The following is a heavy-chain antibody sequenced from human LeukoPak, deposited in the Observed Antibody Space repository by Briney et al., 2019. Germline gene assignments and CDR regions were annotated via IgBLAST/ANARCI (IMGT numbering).Heavy chain of an antibody. V-gene: IGHV1-18*01. J-gene: IGHJ4*02. Sequence: ASVKVSCKASGYIFIDYGVSWERQAPGQGLECMGWISAYNGDTNYAQKHQGRVTMTTDASTTTAYLDLRSLRSDDTAVYYCARDEHRRLLQSGYYFDYWGQGTLVSVSS. CDR2: ISAYNGDT. D-gene: IGHD2-15*01. CDR1: GYIFIDYG. CDR3: ARDEHRRLLQSGYYFDY.